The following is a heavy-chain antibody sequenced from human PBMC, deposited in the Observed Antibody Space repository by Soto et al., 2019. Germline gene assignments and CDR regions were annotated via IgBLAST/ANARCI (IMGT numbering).Heavy chain of an antibody. CDR1: GFTFSNAW. J-gene: IGHJ6*02. Sequence: EVQLVESGGGLVKPGGSLRLSCAASGFTFSNAWMSWVRQAPGKGLEWVGRIKSKTDGGTTDYAAPVKGRFTISRDDSKNTLYLQMNSLKTEDTAVYYCTTDLPPSITIFGVVINLYGMDVWGQGTTVTVSS. D-gene: IGHD3-3*01. CDR2: IKSKTDGGTT. CDR3: TTDLPPSITIFGVVINLYGMDV. V-gene: IGHV3-15*01.